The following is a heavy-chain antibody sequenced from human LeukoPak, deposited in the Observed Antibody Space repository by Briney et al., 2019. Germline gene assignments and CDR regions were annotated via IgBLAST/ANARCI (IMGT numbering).Heavy chain of an antibody. J-gene: IGHJ3*02. CDR3: AREPTDAFDI. CDR1: GGSLSAYY. Sequence: SETLSLTRTVSGGSLSAYYWNWIRQPPGKGLEWIGNIYDSGNTNYNPSLESRVTISVDTSKKQFSLKLTSVTAADTAVYYCAREPTDAFDIWGQGTMVTVSS. CDR2: IYDSGNT. V-gene: IGHV4-59*01.